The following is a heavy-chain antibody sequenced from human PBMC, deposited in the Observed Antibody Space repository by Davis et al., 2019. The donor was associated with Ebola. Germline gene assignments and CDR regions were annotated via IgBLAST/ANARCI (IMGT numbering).Heavy chain of an antibody. Sequence: GALKISCAASGFTFSSYSMNWVRQAPGKGLEWVSYISSSSSTIYYADSLKGRFTISRDNSKNTLYLQMNSLRAEDTAVYYCAREGYFYGRSGYFLTYYFDYWGRGTLVTVSS. CDR3: AREGYFYGRSGYFLTYYFDY. CDR1: GFTFSSYS. D-gene: IGHD3-22*01. V-gene: IGHV3-48*01. J-gene: IGHJ4*02. CDR2: ISSSSSTI.